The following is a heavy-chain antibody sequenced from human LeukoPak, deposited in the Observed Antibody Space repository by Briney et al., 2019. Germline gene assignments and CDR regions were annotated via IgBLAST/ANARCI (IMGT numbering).Heavy chain of an antibody. CDR3: VKSWDVVVVVAAFDY. Sequence: GGSLRLSCSASGFTFNNYAMHWVRQSPGKGLEYVSTISGNGGGTYYADSVKGRFTISRDNSKNTLYLQLSSLRAEDTAVYYCVKSWDVVVVVAAFDYWGRGTLVTVTS. V-gene: IGHV3-64D*06. D-gene: IGHD2-15*01. J-gene: IGHJ4*02. CDR1: GFTFNNYA. CDR2: ISGNGGGT.